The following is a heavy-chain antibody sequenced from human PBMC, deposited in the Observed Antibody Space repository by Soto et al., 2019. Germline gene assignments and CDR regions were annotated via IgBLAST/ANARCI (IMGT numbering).Heavy chain of an antibody. CDR1: GGSFSGYY. V-gene: IGHV4-34*01. CDR2: INHSGST. Sequence: PSETLSLTCAVYGGSFSGYYWSWIRQPPGKGLEWIGEINHSGSTNYNPSLKSRATISVDTSKNQFSLKLSSVTAADTAVYYCASLPRGVVVVAATHYYYGMDVWGQGTTVTVSS. D-gene: IGHD2-15*01. J-gene: IGHJ6*02. CDR3: ASLPRGVVVVAATHYYYGMDV.